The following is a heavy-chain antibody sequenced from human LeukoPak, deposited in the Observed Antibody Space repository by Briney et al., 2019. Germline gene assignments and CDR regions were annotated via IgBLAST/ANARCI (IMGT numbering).Heavy chain of an antibody. CDR2: IIPIFGTA. Sequence: SVKVSCTASGGTFSSYAISWVRQAPGQGLEWMGGIIPIFGTANYAQKFQGRVTITTDESTSTAYMELSSLRSEDTAVYHCARVPEYSSSEVGYFDYWGQGTLVTVSS. CDR1: GGTFSSYA. V-gene: IGHV1-69*05. D-gene: IGHD6-6*01. J-gene: IGHJ4*02. CDR3: ARVPEYSSSEVGYFDY.